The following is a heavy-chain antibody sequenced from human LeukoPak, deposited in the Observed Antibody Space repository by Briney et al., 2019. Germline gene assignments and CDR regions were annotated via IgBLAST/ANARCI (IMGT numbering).Heavy chain of an antibody. CDR2: INPNSGGT. V-gene: IGHV1-2*02. Sequence: GASVKVSCKASGYTFTGYYMHWVRQAPGQGLEWMGWINPNSGGTNYAQKFQGGVTMTRDTSISTAYMELSRLRSDDTAIYYCARDFNLPGYYYCMDVWGQGTTVTVSS. CDR3: ARDFNLPGYYYCMDV. CDR1: GYTFTGYY. D-gene: IGHD3-10*01. J-gene: IGHJ6*02.